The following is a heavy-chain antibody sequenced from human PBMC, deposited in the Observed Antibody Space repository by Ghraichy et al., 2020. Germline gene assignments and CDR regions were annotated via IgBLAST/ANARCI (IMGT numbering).Heavy chain of an antibody. D-gene: IGHD1-1*01. Sequence: SENLSLTCTVSGGSISSGGYYWSWIRQHPGKGLEWIGYIYYSGSTYYNPSLKSRVTISVDTSKNQFSLKLSSVTAADTAVYYCARVVWNDVRAFDIWGQGTMVTVSS. CDR2: IYYSGST. CDR3: ARVVWNDVRAFDI. J-gene: IGHJ3*02. V-gene: IGHV4-31*03. CDR1: GGSISSGGYY.